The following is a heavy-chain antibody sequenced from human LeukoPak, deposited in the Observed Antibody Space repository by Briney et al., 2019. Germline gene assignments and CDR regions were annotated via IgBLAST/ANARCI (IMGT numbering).Heavy chain of an antibody. CDR2: IYYSGST. CDR3: ARNPPRYNWNDSWFDP. J-gene: IGHJ5*02. Sequence: SETLSLTCAVSGGSISSGGYSWSWIRQPPGKGLEWIGYIYYSGSTNYNPSLKSRVTISVDTSKNQFSLKLSSVTAADTAVYYCARNPPRYNWNDSWFDPWGQGTLVTVSS. CDR1: GGSISSGGYS. D-gene: IGHD1-1*01. V-gene: IGHV4-61*08.